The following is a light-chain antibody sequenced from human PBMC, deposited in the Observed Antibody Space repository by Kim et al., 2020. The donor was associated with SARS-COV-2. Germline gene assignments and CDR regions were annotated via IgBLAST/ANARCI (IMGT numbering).Light chain of an antibody. CDR3: QQSYSTPYS. V-gene: IGKV1-39*01. J-gene: IGKJ2*03. CDR1: QSINSY. CDR2: AAS. Sequence: ASVGDRVTITCRASQSINSYLNWYQQKPGKAPKLLIYAASSLQSGVPSRFSGSGSGTEFTLTISSLQPEDFATYYCQQSYSTPYSFGQGTKLEI.